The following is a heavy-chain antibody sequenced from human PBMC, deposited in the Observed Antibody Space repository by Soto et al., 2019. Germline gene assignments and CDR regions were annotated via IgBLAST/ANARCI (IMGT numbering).Heavy chain of an antibody. V-gene: IGHV4-4*07. J-gene: IGHJ5*02. CDR1: GGSISEKY. CDR3: VASLAASGLNWLDP. CDR2: IFANGHT. D-gene: IGHD6-13*01. Sequence: PSETLSLTCIVSGGSISEKYWNWVRQPPGKGLEWIGLIFANGHTDYNPPLKSRVTMSVDASKNQFSLRLTSMTAADTAVYYCVASLAASGLNWLDPWGRGTLVTSPQ.